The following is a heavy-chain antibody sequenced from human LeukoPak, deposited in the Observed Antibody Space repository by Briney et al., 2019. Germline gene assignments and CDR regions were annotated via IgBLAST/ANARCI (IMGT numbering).Heavy chain of an antibody. Sequence: ASVKVSCKASGYTFTGYYIYWVRQAPGQGLEWVGWINPNSGATWFAQKFQGRVTMTRDTSTSTAYMELSSLRSDDTAVYYCARDTAKVYFDYWGQGTPVTVSS. CDR1: GYTFTGYY. V-gene: IGHV1-2*02. D-gene: IGHD5-18*01. CDR3: ARDTAKVYFDY. CDR2: INPNSGAT. J-gene: IGHJ4*02.